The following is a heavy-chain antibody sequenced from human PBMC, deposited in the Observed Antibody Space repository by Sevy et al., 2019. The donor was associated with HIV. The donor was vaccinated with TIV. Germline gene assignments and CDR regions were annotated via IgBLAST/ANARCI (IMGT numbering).Heavy chain of an antibody. Sequence: SQTLSLTCAISGVSVSSNSAAWNWIRQSPSRGLEWLGRTYYRSKWYNDYAVSVKSRITINPDTSKNQFSLQLNSVTPEDTAVYYCARVGYSSGWFTDAFDIWGQGTMVTVSS. CDR2: TYYRSKWYN. D-gene: IGHD6-19*01. J-gene: IGHJ3*02. CDR1: GVSVSSNSAA. V-gene: IGHV6-1*01. CDR3: ARVGYSSGWFTDAFDI.